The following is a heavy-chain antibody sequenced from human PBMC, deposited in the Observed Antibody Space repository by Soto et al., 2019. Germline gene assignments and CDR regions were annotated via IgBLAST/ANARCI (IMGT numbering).Heavy chain of an antibody. D-gene: IGHD3-3*01. CDR2: ISSSSSYI. Sequence: PGGSLRLSCAASGFTFSSYSMNWVRQAPGKGLEWVSSISSSSSYIYYADSVKGRFTISRDNAKNSLYLQMNSLRAEDTAVYYCARDAEPSYYDFWSGYYPVRKFDYWGQGTLVTVSS. CDR1: GFTFSSYS. V-gene: IGHV3-21*01. CDR3: ARDAEPSYYDFWSGYYPVRKFDY. J-gene: IGHJ4*02.